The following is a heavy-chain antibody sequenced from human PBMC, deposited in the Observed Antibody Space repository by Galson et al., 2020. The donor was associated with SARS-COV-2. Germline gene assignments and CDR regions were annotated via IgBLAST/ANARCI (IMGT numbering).Heavy chain of an antibody. Sequence: SLKISCAASGLTLSSSWMSWARQAPGKGLEWVANIKQDGSEKYYVDSVKGRFTISTDNAKNSLYLPMNSLGADDTAVYYCARVGHDVWGGYGWFDPWGQGTLVTVSS. CDR3: ARVGHDVWGGYGWFDP. V-gene: IGHV3-7*03. CDR1: GLTLSSSW. CDR2: IKQDGSEK. J-gene: IGHJ5*02. D-gene: IGHD3-3*01.